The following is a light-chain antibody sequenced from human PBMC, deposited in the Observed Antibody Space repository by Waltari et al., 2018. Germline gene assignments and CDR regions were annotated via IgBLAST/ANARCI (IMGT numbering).Light chain of an antibody. Sequence: SYVVTQPPSVSVAPGETATITCGGDNIGTYSVHWYQQKAGQAPVLFIFYDRDRPSGIPDRFSGSHSGNTATLTISRVEAGDEARYYCHVWHPHVDPGVFGTGTEVTVL. CDR3: HVWHPHVDPGV. V-gene: IGLV3-21*04. CDR2: YDR. CDR1: NIGTYS. J-gene: IGLJ1*01.